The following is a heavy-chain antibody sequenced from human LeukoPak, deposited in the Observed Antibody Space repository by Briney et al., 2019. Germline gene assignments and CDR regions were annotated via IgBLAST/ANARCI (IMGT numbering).Heavy chain of an antibody. Sequence: GGSLRLSCAASGFSFSSFAMTWVRQAPGKGLEWVSSITGGHYATYNTDSVKGRFTISRDNAKNTLYLQMNSLGADDTAIYYCTKDPNGDYIGAFDPWGQGTLVTVSS. CDR2: ITGGHYAT. CDR1: GFSFSSFA. V-gene: IGHV3-23*01. J-gene: IGHJ5*02. CDR3: TKDPNGDYIGAFDP. D-gene: IGHD4-17*01.